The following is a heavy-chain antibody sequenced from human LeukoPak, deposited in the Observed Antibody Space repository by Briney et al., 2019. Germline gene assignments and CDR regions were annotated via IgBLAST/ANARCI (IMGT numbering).Heavy chain of an antibody. CDR1: GGSISSGSYY. V-gene: IGHV4-61*02. CDR3: ARGGLYYYDSSGYYYAYDY. D-gene: IGHD3-22*01. CDR2: IYTSGNT. Sequence: PSETLSLTCTVSGGSISSGSYYWSWIRQPAGKGLEWIGRIYTSGNTNYNPSLKSRVTISVDTSKNQFSLKLSSVTAADTAVYYCARGGLYYYDSSGYYYAYDYWGQGTLVTVSS. J-gene: IGHJ4*02.